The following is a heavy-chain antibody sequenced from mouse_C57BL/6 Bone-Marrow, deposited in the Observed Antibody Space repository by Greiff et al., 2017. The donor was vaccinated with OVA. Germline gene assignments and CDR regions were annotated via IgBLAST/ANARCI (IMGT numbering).Heavy chain of an antibody. Sequence: QVQLQQPGAELVKPGASVKLSCKASGYTFTSYWMHWVKQRPGQGLEWIGMIHPNSGSTNYNEKFKSKATLTVDKSSSTAYMQLSSLTSEDSAVYYGARTYYGSSRGFAYWGQGTLVTVSA. V-gene: IGHV1-64*01. CDR1: GYTFTSYW. CDR3: ARTYYGSSRGFAY. CDR2: IHPNSGST. J-gene: IGHJ3*01. D-gene: IGHD1-1*01.